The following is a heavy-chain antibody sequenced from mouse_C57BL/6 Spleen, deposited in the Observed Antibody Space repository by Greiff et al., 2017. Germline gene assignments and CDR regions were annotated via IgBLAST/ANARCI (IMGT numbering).Heavy chain of an antibody. J-gene: IGHJ4*01. V-gene: IGHV1-15*01. CDR1: GYTFTDYE. CDR2: IHPETGGT. CDR3: TGAAMDY. Sequence: VQLPPPGAELVRPGASVPLSCKASGYTFTDYEVHWVKQTPVHGLEWIGAIHPETGGTAYNQKFKGQAILTAYKSSSTAYMELRSLTSEDSAVYYCTGAAMDYWGQGTTGTVSS.